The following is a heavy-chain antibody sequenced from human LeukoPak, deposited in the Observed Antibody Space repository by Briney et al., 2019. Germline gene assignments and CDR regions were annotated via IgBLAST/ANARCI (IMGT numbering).Heavy chain of an antibody. V-gene: IGHV3-30*02. J-gene: IGHJ4*02. D-gene: IGHD1-26*01. CDR3: ARESGLSYCFDY. Sequence: PGGSLRLSCAASGFTFSSYGMHWVRQAPGKGLEWVAFIRYDGSNKYYADSVKGRFTISRDNSKNTLYLQMNSLRAEDTAVYYCARESGLSYCFDYWGQGTLVTVSS. CDR1: GFTFSSYG. CDR2: IRYDGSNK.